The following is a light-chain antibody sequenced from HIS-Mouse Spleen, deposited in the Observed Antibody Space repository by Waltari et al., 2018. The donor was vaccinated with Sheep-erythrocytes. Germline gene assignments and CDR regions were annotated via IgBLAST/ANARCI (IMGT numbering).Light chain of an antibody. Sequence: QSALTQPRSVSGSPGQSVTISCTGTSSDVGGYNYFSVYQQHPGKAPKLMIYDVSKRPSGVPDRFSGSKSGNTASLTISGLQAEDEADYYCCSYAGSYNHVFATGTKVTVL. J-gene: IGLJ1*01. V-gene: IGLV2-11*01. CDR1: SSDVGGYNY. CDR2: DVS. CDR3: CSYAGSYNHV.